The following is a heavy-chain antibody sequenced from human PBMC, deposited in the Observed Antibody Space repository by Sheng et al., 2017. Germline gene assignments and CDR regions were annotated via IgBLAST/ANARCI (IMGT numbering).Heavy chain of an antibody. CDR2: ISAYNGNT. V-gene: IGHV1-18*01. CDR3: ARDRKKVWDGSGWYGDAFDI. J-gene: IGHJ3*02. D-gene: IGHD6-19*01. Sequence: GAEVKKPGASVKVSCKASGYTFTSYGISWVRQAPVQGLEWMGWISAYNGNTNYAQKLQGRVTMTTDTSTSTAYMELRSLRSDDTAVYYCARDRKKVWDGSGWYGDAFDIWGQGTMVTVSS. CDR1: GYTFTSYG.